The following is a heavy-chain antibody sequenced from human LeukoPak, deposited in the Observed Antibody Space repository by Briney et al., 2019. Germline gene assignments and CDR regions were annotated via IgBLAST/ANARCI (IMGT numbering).Heavy chain of an antibody. CDR1: GGSFSGYY. D-gene: IGHD3-22*01. J-gene: IGHJ6*03. CDR2: MNPSGST. V-gene: IGHV4-34*01. Sequence: SETLSLTCAVYGGSFSGYYWTWIRHTPEKGLEWIGEMNPSGSTNYNPSLKSRVTISVDTSKNQFSLKLSSVAAADTAVYYCARGRQDVTMIVVVMAAVSYYLDVWGKGTTVTVS. CDR3: ARGRQDVTMIVVVMAAVSYYLDV.